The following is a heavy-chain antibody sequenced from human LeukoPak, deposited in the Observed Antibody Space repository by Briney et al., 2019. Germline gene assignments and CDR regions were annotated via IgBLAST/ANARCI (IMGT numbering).Heavy chain of an antibody. CDR3: ARPPYSSGWWGAFDI. J-gene: IGHJ3*02. V-gene: IGHV3-23*01. CDR2: ISGSGDST. D-gene: IGHD6-19*01. Sequence: GGSLRLSCAASGFTFSSYAMSWVRQAPGKGLEWVSAISGSGDSTYYGDSVKGRFTISRDNSKNTLYLQMNSLRAEDTAVYYCARPPYSSGWWGAFDIWGQGTMVTVSS. CDR1: GFTFSSYA.